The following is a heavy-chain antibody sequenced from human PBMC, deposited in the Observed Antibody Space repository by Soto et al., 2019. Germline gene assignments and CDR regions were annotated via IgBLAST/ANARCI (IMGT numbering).Heavy chain of an antibody. CDR2: INAGNGNT. J-gene: IGHJ4*02. CDR3: ARSIVVVTALDY. D-gene: IGHD2-21*02. Sequence: QVQLVQSGAEEKKPGASVKVSCKASGYTFTSYAMHWVRQAPGQRLEWMGWINAGNGNTKYSQKFQGRVTITRETSASTGDMELSSLRSEDTAVYYCARSIVVVTALDYWGQGTLVTVSS. V-gene: IGHV1-3*05. CDR1: GYTFTSYA.